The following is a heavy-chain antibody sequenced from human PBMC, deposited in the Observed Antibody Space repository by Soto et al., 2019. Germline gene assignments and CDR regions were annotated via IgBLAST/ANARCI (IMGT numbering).Heavy chain of an antibody. CDR3: AREGVYYYYGMDV. D-gene: IGHD3-16*01. CDR1: GFTFSSYS. Sequence: EVQLVESGGGLVQPGGSLRLSCAASGFTFSSYSMNWVRQAPGKGLEWVSYISSSSSTIYYADSVKGRFTISRDNAKNQLYLQMNSLRDEDTAVYYCAREGVYYYYGMDVWGQGTTVTVSS. V-gene: IGHV3-48*02. J-gene: IGHJ6*02. CDR2: ISSSSSTI.